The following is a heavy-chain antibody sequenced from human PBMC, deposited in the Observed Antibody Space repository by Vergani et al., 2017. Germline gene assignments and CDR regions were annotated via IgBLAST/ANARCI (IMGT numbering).Heavy chain of an antibody. CDR1: GFSLSTSGVG. J-gene: IGHJ5*02. V-gene: IGHV2-5*02. CDR3: AHRRNYDILTDYSWFDP. Sequence: QITLQESGPTLVKPTQTLTLTCTFSGFSLSTSGVGVGWLRQPPGKALEWLALIYWDDDKRYSPSLKSRLTITKDTSKNQVVLTMTNMDPVDTATYYCAHRRNYDILTDYSWFDPWGQGTLVTVSS. CDR2: IYWDDDK. D-gene: IGHD3-9*01.